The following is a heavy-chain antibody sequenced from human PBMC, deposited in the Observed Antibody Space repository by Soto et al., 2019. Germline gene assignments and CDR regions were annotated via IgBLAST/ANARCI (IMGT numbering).Heavy chain of an antibody. D-gene: IGHD4-17*01. CDR2: ISAYNGNT. CDR1: GYTFTSYG. CDR3: ARVVNTVRNRRYYGMDV. J-gene: IGHJ6*02. V-gene: IGHV1-18*04. Sequence: GASVKVSCKASGYTFTSYGISWVRQAPGQGLEWMGWISAYNGNTNYAQKLQGRVTMTTDTSTSTAYMELRSLRSDDTAVYYCARVVNTVRNRRYYGMDVWGQGTTVTVSS.